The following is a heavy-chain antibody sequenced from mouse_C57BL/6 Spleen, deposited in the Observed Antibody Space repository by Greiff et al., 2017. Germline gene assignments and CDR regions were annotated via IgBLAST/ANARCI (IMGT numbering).Heavy chain of an antibody. CDR1: GYTFTSYW. V-gene: IGHV1-59*01. CDR3: ARWDYYGSSYTSYFDY. CDR2: IDPSDSYT. D-gene: IGHD1-1*01. Sequence: VQLQQPGAELVRPGTSVKLSCKASGYTFTSYWMHWVKQRPGQGLEWIGVIDPSDSYTNYNQKFKGKATLTVDTSSSTAYMQLSSLTSEDSAVYYCARWDYYGSSYTSYFDYWGQGTTLTVSS. J-gene: IGHJ2*01.